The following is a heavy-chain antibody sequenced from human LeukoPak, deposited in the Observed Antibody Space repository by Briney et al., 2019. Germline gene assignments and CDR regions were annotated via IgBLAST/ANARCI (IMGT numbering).Heavy chain of an antibody. V-gene: IGHV4-4*09. CDR3: ARTTVTAYYMDV. D-gene: IGHD4-17*01. CDR1: GGSISSYY. Sequence: SETLSLTCTVSGGSISSYYWSWIRQPPGKGLEWIGYIYTSGSTNYNPPLKSRVTISVDTSKNQFSLKLNSVTAADTAVYYCARTTVTAYYMDVWGKGTTVTVSS. J-gene: IGHJ6*03. CDR2: IYTSGST.